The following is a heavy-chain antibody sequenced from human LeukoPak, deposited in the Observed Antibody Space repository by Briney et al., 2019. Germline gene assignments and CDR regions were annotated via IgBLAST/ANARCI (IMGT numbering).Heavy chain of an antibody. CDR1: GFTFSSYG. D-gene: IGHD3/OR15-3a*01. CDR2: IRYDGSNK. Sequence: GGSLRLSCAASGFTFSSYGMHWVRQAPGKGLEGVAFIRYDGSNKYYADSVKGRFTISRDNSKNTLYLQMNSLRAEDTAVYYCARRGFLDPTYYYYYMDVWGKGTTVTVSS. CDR3: ARRGFLDPTYYYYYMDV. J-gene: IGHJ6*03. V-gene: IGHV3-30*02.